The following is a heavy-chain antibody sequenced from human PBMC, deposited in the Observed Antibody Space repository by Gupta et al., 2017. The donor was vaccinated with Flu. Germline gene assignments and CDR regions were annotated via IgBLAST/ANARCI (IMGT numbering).Heavy chain of an antibody. V-gene: IGHV3-30*18. CDR1: GFSFSNFG. CDR2: ISYDSGNK. Sequence: VQPGRSLRLSCVASGFSFSNFGMNWVRQAPGKGLEWLAVISYDSGNKYYADSVKGRFTISRDNSKKTVSLQMNSLKPEDTALYYCAKGGNGWTPDYWGQGTLVTVSS. J-gene: IGHJ4*02. CDR3: AKGGNGWTPDY. D-gene: IGHD6-19*01.